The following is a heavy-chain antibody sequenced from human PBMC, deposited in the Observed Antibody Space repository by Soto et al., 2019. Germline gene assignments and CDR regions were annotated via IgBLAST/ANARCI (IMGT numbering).Heavy chain of an antibody. CDR2: TYYRSKWYN. D-gene: IGHD5-18*01. CDR3: ARERRIQLLIRDYYCYYGMDV. CDR1: ADSVSSNSAA. Sequence: SQPLSLTCAISADSVSSNSAAWNWIRQSPSRGLEWLGRTYYRSKWYNDYAVSVKSRITINPDTSRNQFSLQLNSVTPEDTAVYYCARERRIQLLIRDYYCYYGMDVWGQGTTVTVSS. J-gene: IGHJ6*02. V-gene: IGHV6-1*01.